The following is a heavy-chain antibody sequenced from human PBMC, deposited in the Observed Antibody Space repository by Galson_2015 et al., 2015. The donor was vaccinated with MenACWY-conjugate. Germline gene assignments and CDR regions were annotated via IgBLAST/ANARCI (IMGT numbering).Heavy chain of an antibody. D-gene: IGHD2-2*01. CDR1: GFTFSDYS. Sequence: SLRLSCAASGFTFSDYSMNWVRQAPGKGLEWVSFISSSRSYIYYADSVKGRFTVSRDNAKNSLYLQMNSLRAEDTAVYYCARDPGTIIKYHFDYWGQGSLVTVSS. CDR2: ISSSRSYI. J-gene: IGHJ4*02. V-gene: IGHV3-21*01. CDR3: ARDPGTIIKYHFDY.